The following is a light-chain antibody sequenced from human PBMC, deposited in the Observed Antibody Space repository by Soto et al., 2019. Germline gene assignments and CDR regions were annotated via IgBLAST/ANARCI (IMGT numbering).Light chain of an antibody. CDR1: SCNIGAGYD. CDR2: DNS. CDR3: QSYDSSMSGYVV. J-gene: IGLJ2*01. V-gene: IGLV1-40*01. Sequence: QSVLTQPPSVSGAPGQRVTISCTGSSCNIGAGYDVHWYQQHPGKAPKLLIYDNSNRPSGVPDRFSGSKSGTSASLAVTGLQAEDEADYYCQSYDSSMSGYVVFGGGTKLTVL.